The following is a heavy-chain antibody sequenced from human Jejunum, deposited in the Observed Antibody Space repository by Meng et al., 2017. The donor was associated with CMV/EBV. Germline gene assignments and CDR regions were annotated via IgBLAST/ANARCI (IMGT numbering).Heavy chain of an antibody. CDR2: VYSSGRA. CDR1: TDSLRDHY. Sequence: VSTDSLRDHYWSWIRQPPGKGLEWMAYVYSSGRATYRPSLRSRITISIDTSRNQFSLNLRSVTAADTAMYFCARGVGHATNNSLDSWGQGTLVTVSS. CDR3: ARGVGHATNNSLDS. D-gene: IGHD1-1*01. V-gene: IGHV4-59*11. J-gene: IGHJ4*02.